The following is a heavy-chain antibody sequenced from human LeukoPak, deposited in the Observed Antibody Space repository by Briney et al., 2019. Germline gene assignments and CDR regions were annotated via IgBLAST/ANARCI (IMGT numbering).Heavy chain of an antibody. J-gene: IGHJ5*02. CDR2: IYYSGST. Sequence: SETLSLTCTVSGGSISSGGYYWSWIRQHPGKGLEWIGYIYYSGSTYYNPSLKSRVTISVDTSKNQFSLKLSSVTAADTAVYYCARYGVVVPAASPGFDPWGQRTLVTVSS. V-gene: IGHV4-31*03. D-gene: IGHD2-2*01. CDR3: ARYGVVVPAASPGFDP. CDR1: GGSISSGGYY.